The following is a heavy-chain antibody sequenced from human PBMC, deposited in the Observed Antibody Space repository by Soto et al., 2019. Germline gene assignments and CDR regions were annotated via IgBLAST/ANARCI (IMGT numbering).Heavy chain of an antibody. CDR3: AKDGVRRGYCTNGVCFTDY. Sequence: GGSLRLSCAASGFTFSSYAMSWVRQAPGKGLEWVSAISGSGGSTYYADSVKGRFTISRDNSKNTLYLQMNSLRAEDTAVYYCAKDGVRRGYCTNGVCFTDYWGQGTLVTVSS. D-gene: IGHD2-8*01. CDR1: GFTFSSYA. V-gene: IGHV3-23*01. CDR2: ISGSGGST. J-gene: IGHJ4*02.